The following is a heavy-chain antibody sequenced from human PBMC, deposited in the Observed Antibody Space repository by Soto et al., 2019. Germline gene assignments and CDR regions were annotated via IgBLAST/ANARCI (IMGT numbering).Heavy chain of an antibody. J-gene: IGHJ4*02. CDR2: ISYDGSNK. CDR3: ARDPYLKNWGYFDY. V-gene: IGHV3-30-3*01. D-gene: IGHD7-27*01. CDR1: GFTFSSYA. Sequence: GGSLRLSCAASGFTFSSYAMHWVRQAPGKGLEWVAVISYDGSNKYYADSVKGRFTISRDNSKNTLYLQMNSLRAEDTAVYYCARDPYLKNWGYFDYWGQGTLVTVSS.